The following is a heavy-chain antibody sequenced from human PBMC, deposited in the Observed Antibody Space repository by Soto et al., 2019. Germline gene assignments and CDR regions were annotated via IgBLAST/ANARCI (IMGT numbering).Heavy chain of an antibody. V-gene: IGHV1-46*03. Sequence: GASVKVSCKASGYTFTSYYMHWVRQAPGQGLEWMGIINPSGGSTSYAQKFQGRVTMTRDTSTSTVYMELSSLRSEDTAVYYCARDGRGAAAAGPYFDYWGQGTLVTVPS. D-gene: IGHD6-13*01. CDR1: GYTFTSYY. CDR2: INPSGGST. CDR3: ARDGRGAAAAGPYFDY. J-gene: IGHJ4*02.